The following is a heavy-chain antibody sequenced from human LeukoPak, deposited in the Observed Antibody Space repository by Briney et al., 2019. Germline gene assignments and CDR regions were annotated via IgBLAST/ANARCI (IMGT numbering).Heavy chain of an antibody. CDR1: GFTFSNYG. D-gene: IGHD3-10*01. CDR3: AKDRGKWTFDI. V-gene: IGHV3-33*06. J-gene: IGHJ3*02. CDR2: IWYDGSNK. Sequence: GGSLRLSCVASGFTFSNYGMHWVRQAPGKGLEWVAVIWYDGSNKYYGDSVKGRFSISRDNSKNTMYLQMDSLRAEDTAVYYWAKDRGKWTFDIWGQGTMVTVSS.